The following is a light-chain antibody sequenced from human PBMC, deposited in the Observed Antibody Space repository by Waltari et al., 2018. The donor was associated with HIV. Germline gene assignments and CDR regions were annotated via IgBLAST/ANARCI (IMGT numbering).Light chain of an antibody. J-gene: IGLJ2*01. CDR1: SSDVGGYDY. CDR2: DVS. Sequence: QSALTQPRSVSGSPGQSVTISCTGTSSDVGGYDYVSWYQQHPGEAPKLILYDVSKRPSGVPDRFSGSKSGNTASLTISGLQAEDEADYYCCSSAVSDTFVLFGGGTKVTVL. V-gene: IGLV2-11*01. CDR3: CSSAVSDTFVL.